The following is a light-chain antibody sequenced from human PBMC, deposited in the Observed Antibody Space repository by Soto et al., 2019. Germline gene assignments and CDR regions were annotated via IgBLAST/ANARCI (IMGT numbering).Light chain of an antibody. Sequence: GLTQSPATLSLSAGDRATLSWWASQSVSSYLAWYQQKPGQAPRLLIYDASNRATGIPARFSGSGSGTDFTLTINSLEPEDSAVYYCQQRSNWPSLTFGGGTKVDI. CDR2: DAS. J-gene: IGKJ4*01. CDR1: QSVSSY. CDR3: QQRSNWPSLT. V-gene: IGKV3-11*01.